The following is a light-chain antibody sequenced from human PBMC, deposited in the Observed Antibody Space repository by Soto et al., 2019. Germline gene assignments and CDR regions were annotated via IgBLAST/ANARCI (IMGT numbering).Light chain of an antibody. CDR1: SSDVGSHNF. Sequence: QSALTHPASVSGSPGQSITISCTGTSSDVGSHNFVSWYQQYPGKVPKLIIYEVSRRPSGVSYRFSGSKSGNTASLTISGLQAEDEADYYCYSYIGTISFGGGTKVTVL. J-gene: IGLJ2*01. CDR3: YSYIGTIS. CDR2: EVS. V-gene: IGLV2-23*02.